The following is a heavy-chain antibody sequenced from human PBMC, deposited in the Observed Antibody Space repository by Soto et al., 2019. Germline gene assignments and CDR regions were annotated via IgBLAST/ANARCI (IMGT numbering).Heavy chain of an antibody. D-gene: IGHD2-15*01. CDR2: ISGSGGST. J-gene: IGHJ4*02. CDR1: GFTFTTYA. Sequence: EVQLLESGGDLVQPGGSLRLSCAASGFTFTTYAMTWVRQAPGKGLEWVSAISGSGGSTYYADSVKGRFTISRDNSKNPLYLQMNSLRAEDTAVYYCAKDKDTTFSPQDYWGQGTRVTVSS. CDR3: AKDKDTTFSPQDY. V-gene: IGHV3-23*01.